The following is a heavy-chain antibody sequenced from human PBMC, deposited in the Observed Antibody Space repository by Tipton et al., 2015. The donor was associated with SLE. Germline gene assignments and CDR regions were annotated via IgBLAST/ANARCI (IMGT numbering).Heavy chain of an antibody. D-gene: IGHD6-13*01. V-gene: IGHV4-59*12. Sequence: TLSLTCTVAGGSITSYYWSWIRQPPGKGLEWIGYIYHSGSTNYNPSLKSRVSISVDTSKSQFSLTLRSVTAADTAVYFCARDRGSSWNGATWSLDYWGQGTLVTVSS. J-gene: IGHJ4*02. CDR3: ARDRGSSWNGATWSLDY. CDR2: IYHSGST. CDR1: GGSITSYY.